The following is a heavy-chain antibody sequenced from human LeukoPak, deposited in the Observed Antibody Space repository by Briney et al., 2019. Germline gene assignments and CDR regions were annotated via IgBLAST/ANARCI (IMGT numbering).Heavy chain of an antibody. CDR1: VFISSNPW. V-gene: IGHV3-15*01. CDR2: IRSKTDGGTA. Sequence: PGGSLRLAWAASVFISSNPWMSWNRQAPGKGQEWVGRIRSKTDGGTADYAAPVKDRIIISRDDSKNTLYLQMNSLKNEDTAVYYCTTGNYWGQGTLVTVSS. J-gene: IGHJ4*02. CDR3: TTGNY.